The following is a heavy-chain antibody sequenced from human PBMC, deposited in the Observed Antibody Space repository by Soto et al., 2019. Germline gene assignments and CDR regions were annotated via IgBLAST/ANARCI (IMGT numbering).Heavy chain of an antibody. CDR1: GYTFTSYD. CDR3: ARGIKYGDYSRSFDP. J-gene: IGHJ5*02. Sequence: QVQLVQSGAEVKKPGASVKVSCKASGYTFTSYDINWVRQATGQGLEYLGWMNPNSGNTGYVKKFQGRVTMTRDTSMSTAYMELSRLRSEATAVYYCARGIKYGDYSRSFDPWGPGTLVTVSS. CDR2: MNPNSGNT. D-gene: IGHD4-17*01. V-gene: IGHV1-8*01.